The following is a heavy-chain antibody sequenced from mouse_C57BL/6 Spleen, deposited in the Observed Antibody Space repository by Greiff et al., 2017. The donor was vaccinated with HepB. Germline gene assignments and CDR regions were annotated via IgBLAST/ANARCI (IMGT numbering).Heavy chain of an antibody. CDR3: TRDRSNFPMDY. J-gene: IGHJ4*01. CDR1: GFTFSSYA. D-gene: IGHD2-5*01. CDR2: ISSGGDYI. V-gene: IGHV5-9-1*02. Sequence: DVMLVESGEGLVKPGGSLKLSRAASGFTFSSYAMSWVRQTPEKRLEWVAYISSGGDYIYYADTVKGRFTISRDNARNTLYLQMSSLKSEDTAMYYCTRDRSNFPMDYWGQGTSVTVSS.